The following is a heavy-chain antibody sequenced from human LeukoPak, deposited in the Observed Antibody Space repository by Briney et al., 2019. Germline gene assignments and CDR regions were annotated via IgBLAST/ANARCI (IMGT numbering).Heavy chain of an antibody. CDR2: ISAYNGNT. V-gene: IGHV1-18*01. J-gene: IGHJ4*02. CDR3: AGDHVVVVPAAMASDY. CDR1: GYTFTSYG. D-gene: IGHD2-2*01. Sequence: ASVKVSCKASGYTFTSYGISWVRQAPGQGLEWMGWISAYNGNTNYAQKLQGRVTMTTDTSTSTAYMELRSLRSDDTAVYYCAGDHVVVVPAAMASDYWGQGTLVTVSS.